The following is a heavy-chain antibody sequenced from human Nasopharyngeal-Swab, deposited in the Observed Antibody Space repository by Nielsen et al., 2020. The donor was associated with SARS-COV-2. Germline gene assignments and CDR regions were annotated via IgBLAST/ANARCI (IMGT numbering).Heavy chain of an antibody. CDR1: GGSISSSSSY. CDR2: IYYSGST. V-gene: IGHV4-39*01. CDR3: ARVTAHGDYYYYYGMDV. D-gene: IGHD3-10*01. J-gene: IGHJ6*02. Sequence: SETLSLTCTVSGGSISSSSSYWGWIRQPPGKGLEWIGSIYYSGSTYYNPSLKSRVTISVDTSKNQFSLKLSSVTAADTAVYYCARVTAHGDYYYYYGMDVWGQGTTVTVSS.